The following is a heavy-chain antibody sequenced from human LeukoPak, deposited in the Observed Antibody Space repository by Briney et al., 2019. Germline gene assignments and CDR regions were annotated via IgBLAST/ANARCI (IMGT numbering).Heavy chain of an antibody. CDR3: ARDSTYYDFWSREGGWFDP. CDR2: ISASGDII. J-gene: IGHJ5*02. CDR1: GFSFSTNN. D-gene: IGHD3-3*01. Sequence: GGSLRLSCADSGFSFSTNNMNWARQAPGKGLEWLSFISASGDIIFYADSVKGRFTISRDNAKNSLYLQMNSLRAEDTAVYYCARDSTYYDFWSREGGWFDPWGQGTLVTVSS. V-gene: IGHV3-48*01.